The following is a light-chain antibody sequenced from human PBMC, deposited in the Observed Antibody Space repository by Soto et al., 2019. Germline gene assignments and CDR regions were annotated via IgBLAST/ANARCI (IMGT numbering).Light chain of an antibody. Sequence: QSALTQPASVSGSPGQSITISCTGTSSDVGSYNLVSWYQQHPGKAPKLMIYEGSKRPSGVSNRFSGSKSGNTASLTISGLQTEDEADYYCCSYAGSTTPYVFETGTKVTVL. CDR2: EGS. CDR1: SSDVGSYNL. V-gene: IGLV2-23*01. J-gene: IGLJ1*01. CDR3: CSYAGSTTPYV.